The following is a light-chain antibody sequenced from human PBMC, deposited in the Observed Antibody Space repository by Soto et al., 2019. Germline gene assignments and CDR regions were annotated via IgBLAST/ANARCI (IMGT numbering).Light chain of an antibody. CDR1: QSISSW. Sequence: DIQMTQSPSTLSASVGDRVTITCRASQSISSWLAWYQQKPGKAPKPLIYDVSSLESGVPSRFSGSGSGTEFTLTISSLQPDDFATYYCQQYNSHPLTFGGGTKVEIK. CDR3: QQYNSHPLT. CDR2: DVS. J-gene: IGKJ4*01. V-gene: IGKV1-5*01.